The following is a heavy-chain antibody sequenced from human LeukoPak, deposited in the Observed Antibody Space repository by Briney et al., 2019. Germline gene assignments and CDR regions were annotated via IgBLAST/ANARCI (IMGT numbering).Heavy chain of an antibody. CDR2: IYYSGST. CDR1: GGAISSGGYY. Sequence: PSETLSLTCTVSGGAISSGGYYWSWIRPHPRKGLEWIGYIYYSGSTYYNPSLKSRVTISVDTSKNQFSLKLSSVTAADTAVYYCARERVGEWLQPEYYFDYWGQGTLVTVSS. J-gene: IGHJ4*02. V-gene: IGHV4-31*03. D-gene: IGHD3-16*01. CDR3: ARERVGEWLQPEYYFDY.